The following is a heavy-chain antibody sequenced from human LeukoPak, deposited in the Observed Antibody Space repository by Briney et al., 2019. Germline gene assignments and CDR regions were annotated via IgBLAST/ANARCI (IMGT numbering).Heavy chain of an antibody. D-gene: IGHD3-22*01. CDR1: GYTFTSYY. CDR2: INPSGGST. J-gene: IGHJ4*02. Sequence: GPVKVSCKASGYTFTSYYMHWVRQAPGQGLKWMGIINPSGGSTSYAQKFQGRVTMTRDTSTSTVYMELSSLRSEDTAVYYCARDSSQGYYDSSGYVDYWGQGTLVTVSS. V-gene: IGHV1-46*01. CDR3: ARDSSQGYYDSSGYVDY.